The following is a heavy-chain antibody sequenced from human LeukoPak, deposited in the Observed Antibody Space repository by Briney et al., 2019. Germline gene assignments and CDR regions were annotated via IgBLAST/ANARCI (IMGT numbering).Heavy chain of an antibody. CDR2: VSSRMGT. Sequence: GGSLRLSCAAPGFIPTSHGMSWVRQAPGRGLEWVSTVSSRMGTFYTDSVKGRFITSRDTSKNTLLLQMNSLRAEDTAVYYCATTRPYGTTWAGAFEDWGQGTPVTVSS. CDR1: GFIPTSHG. J-gene: IGHJ4*02. D-gene: IGHD6-19*01. CDR3: ATTRPYGTTWAGAFED. V-gene: IGHV3-23*01.